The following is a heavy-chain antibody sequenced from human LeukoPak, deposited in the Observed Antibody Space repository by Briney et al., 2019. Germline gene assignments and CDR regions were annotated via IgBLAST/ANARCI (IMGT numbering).Heavy chain of an antibody. CDR1: GYTFTSYD. Sequence: ASVKVSCKASGYTFTSYDINWVRQATGQGVEWMGWMNPNSGNTGYAQKFQGRVTMTRNTSISTANMELSSLRSEDTAVYYCARVYYGSGSYGGWFDPWGQGTLVTVSS. V-gene: IGHV1-8*01. CDR2: MNPNSGNT. J-gene: IGHJ5*02. CDR3: ARVYYGSGSYGGWFDP. D-gene: IGHD3-10*01.